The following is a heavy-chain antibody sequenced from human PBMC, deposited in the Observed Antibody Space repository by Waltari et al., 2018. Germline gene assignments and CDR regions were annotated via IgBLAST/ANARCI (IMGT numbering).Heavy chain of an antibody. D-gene: IGHD1-26*01. Sequence: QMQLVQSGPEVKKPGTSVKVSCKASGFTFTSSAMQWVRQARGQRLEWIGLIFLCMCKPKYAQKFPGRGTLARDMSTSTAFLGLGRPGSEDTALYFCAAAPREAGAGPWGPGTLVPLSS. CDR3: AAAPREAGAGP. CDR2: IFLCMCKP. CDR1: GFTFTSSA. J-gene: IGHJ5*01. V-gene: IGHV1-58*02.